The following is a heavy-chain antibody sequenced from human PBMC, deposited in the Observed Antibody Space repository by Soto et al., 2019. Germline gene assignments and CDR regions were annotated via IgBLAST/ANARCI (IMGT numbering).Heavy chain of an antibody. CDR1: GGSLSGYS. CDR3: ARGGAQSSSRGQSFNLGYAIDV. J-gene: IGHJ6*02. Sequence: QVQLQQWGAGLLKPSETLSLTCGVNGGSLSGYSWSWIRQSPGKGLEWIGEITHPGSTDYNPSLNSGLSISVATSKRQFALRLSSVTAADTAVYLCARGGAQSSSRGQSFNLGYAIDVLGPGTTGTVS. V-gene: IGHV4-34*01. CDR2: ITHPGST. D-gene: IGHD1-1*01.